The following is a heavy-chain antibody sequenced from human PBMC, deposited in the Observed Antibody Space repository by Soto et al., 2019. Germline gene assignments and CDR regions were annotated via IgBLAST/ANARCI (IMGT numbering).Heavy chain of an antibody. J-gene: IGHJ5*02. CDR3: ARDPGYGRGVSFDP. CDR1: GFSVSDNY. Sequence: EVQLVESGGGLVQPGGSLRLSCAASGFSVSDNYMSWVRQAPGKGLEWNSVIYSSGDTYYADSAKGRLTISRDHSRNTLYLQINDLRGEDTAIYYCARDPGYGRGVSFDPWGQGIPVTVSS. V-gene: IGHV3-66*01. CDR2: IYSSGDT. D-gene: IGHD2-8*01.